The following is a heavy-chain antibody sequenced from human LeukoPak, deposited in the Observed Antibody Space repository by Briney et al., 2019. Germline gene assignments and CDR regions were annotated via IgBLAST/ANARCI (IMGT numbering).Heavy chain of an antibody. V-gene: IGHV5-51*01. CDR2: IYPGDSDT. D-gene: IGHD3-10*01. Sequence: GESLKISCKGSGYSFTSYWIGWVRQMPGKGLEWMGIIYPGDSDTRYSPSFQGQVTISADKSISTAYLQWSSLKASDTAMYYCARHGHDYYGSGSCIDYWGQGTLVTVSS. J-gene: IGHJ4*02. CDR1: GYSFTSYW. CDR3: ARHGHDYYGSGSCIDY.